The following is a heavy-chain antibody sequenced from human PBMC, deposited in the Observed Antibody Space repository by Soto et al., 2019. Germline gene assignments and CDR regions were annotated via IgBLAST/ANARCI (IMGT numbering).Heavy chain of an antibody. CDR2: INPNSGGT. D-gene: IGHD3-9*01. V-gene: IGHV1-2*04. CDR3: ARTPPFRYFDWLPFDY. Sequence: ASVKVSCKASGYTFTSYGIIWVRQAPGQGLEWMGWINPNSGGTNYAQKFQGWVTMTRDTSISTAYMELSRLRSDDTAVYYCARTPPFRYFDWLPFDYWGQGTLVTVSS. J-gene: IGHJ4*02. CDR1: GYTFTSYG.